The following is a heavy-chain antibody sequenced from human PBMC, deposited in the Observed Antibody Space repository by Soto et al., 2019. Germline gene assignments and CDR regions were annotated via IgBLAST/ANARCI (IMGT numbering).Heavy chain of an antibody. V-gene: IGHV3-21*04. CDR1: GFTFSSYS. J-gene: IGHJ4*02. CDR2: ISSSSSYI. CDR3: ARGILAAAGPPFDY. Sequence: GGSLRLSCAASGFTFSSYSMNWVRQAPGKGLEWVSSISSSSSYIYYADSVKGRFTISRDNAKNSLYLQMNSLRAEDTAVYYCARGILAAAGPPFDYWGQGTLVTVSS. D-gene: IGHD6-13*01.